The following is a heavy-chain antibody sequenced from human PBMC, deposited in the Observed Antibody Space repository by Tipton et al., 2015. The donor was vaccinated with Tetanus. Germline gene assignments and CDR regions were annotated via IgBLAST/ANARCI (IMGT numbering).Heavy chain of an antibody. CDR2: IDPNSGGT. V-gene: IGHV1-2*02. CDR3: ARDRGDYIYYGMDV. Sequence: QLVQSGAEVKKPGASVKVSCKASGYTFTDYYIYWVRQAPGQGLEWMGWIDPNSGGTVYAQKFQGRVTMTRDTSISTAYMDLRSLRSDDTAVYYCARDRGDYIYYGMDVWGPGTTVTVS. CDR1: GYTFTDYY. D-gene: IGHD3-22*01. J-gene: IGHJ6*02.